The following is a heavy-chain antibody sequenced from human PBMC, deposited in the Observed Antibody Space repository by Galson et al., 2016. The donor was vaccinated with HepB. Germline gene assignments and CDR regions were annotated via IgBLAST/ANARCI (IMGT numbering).Heavy chain of an antibody. CDR3: TTDLNWSRDGYNLVFDY. Sequence: SLRLSCAASGFSFSNAWMNWVRQAPGKGLEWVGRIASKPDGGTADYAAPVKGRFTISRDDSKTTLYLQMNSLYTEDTAVYYGTTDLNWSRDGYNLVFDYWGQGTLVTVSS. J-gene: IGHJ4*02. V-gene: IGHV3-15*07. CDR2: IASKPDGGTA. CDR1: GFSFSNAW. D-gene: IGHD5-24*01.